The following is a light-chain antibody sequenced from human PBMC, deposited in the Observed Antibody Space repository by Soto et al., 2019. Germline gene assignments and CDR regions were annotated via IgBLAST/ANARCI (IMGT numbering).Light chain of an antibody. V-gene: IGKV1-39*01. J-gene: IGKJ2*01. CDR3: QQSYSTPP. CDR2: AAS. Sequence: DLQMTQSPSSLSASVGDRVTITCRASQSISSYLNWYQQKPGKAPKLLIYAASSLQSGVPSRFSGSGSGTDFTLSICSLQPEDFATYYCQQSYSTPPFGQGTKLEIK. CDR1: QSISSY.